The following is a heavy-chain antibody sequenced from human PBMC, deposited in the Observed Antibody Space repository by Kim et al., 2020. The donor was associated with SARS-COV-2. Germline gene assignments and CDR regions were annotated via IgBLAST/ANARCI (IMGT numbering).Heavy chain of an antibody. D-gene: IGHD1-26*01. CDR3: AREGGRPGAEYYFDY. Sequence: ESVKGRFTISRDNAKNALYLQMNSLRDEDTAVYYCAREGGRPGAEYYFDYWGQGTLVTVSS. V-gene: IGHV3-48*02. J-gene: IGHJ4*02.